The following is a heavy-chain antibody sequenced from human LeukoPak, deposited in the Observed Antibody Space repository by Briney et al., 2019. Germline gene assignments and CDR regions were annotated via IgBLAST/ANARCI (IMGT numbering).Heavy chain of an antibody. J-gene: IGHJ4*02. CDR1: GFNVSYYS. Sequence: GGSLRLSCAASGFNVSYYSMNWVRQAPGKGLEWVSYISFSNSTLYYADSVRGRFTISRDNAKNPLSLQMNSLRAEDTAVYYWAGGGATSFDYWGQGILVTVSS. V-gene: IGHV3-48*04. CDR2: ISFSNSTL. D-gene: IGHD5-12*01. CDR3: AGGGATSFDY.